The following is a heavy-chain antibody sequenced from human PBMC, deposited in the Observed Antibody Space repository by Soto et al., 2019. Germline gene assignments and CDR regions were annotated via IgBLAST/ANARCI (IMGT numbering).Heavy chain of an antibody. CDR1: GFSLSTSGVG. CDR2: IYWNDDK. Sequence: SGPTLVNPTQTLTLTCTFSGFSLSTSGVGVGWIRQPPGKALEWLALIYWNDDKRYSPSLKSRLTITKDTSKNQVVLTMTNMDPVDTATYYCEHLYYDFWSGPSPTPDYWGQGTLVTASS. J-gene: IGHJ4*02. D-gene: IGHD3-3*01. CDR3: EHLYYDFWSGPSPTPDY. V-gene: IGHV2-5*01.